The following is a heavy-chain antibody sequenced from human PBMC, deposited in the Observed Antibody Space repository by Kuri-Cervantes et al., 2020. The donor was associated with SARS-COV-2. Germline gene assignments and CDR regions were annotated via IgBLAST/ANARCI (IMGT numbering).Heavy chain of an antibody. J-gene: IGHJ4*02. Sequence: GGSLRLSCVASGFTFRSYWMHWVRQAPGKGLVRVSRINSDGSSTSYADSVKGRFTISRDNAKNTLYLQMNSLRAEDTAVYYCARAGITGTTFYFDYWGQGTLVTVSS. D-gene: IGHD1-7*01. CDR3: ARAGITGTTFYFDY. CDR1: GFTFRSYW. CDR2: INSDGSST. V-gene: IGHV3-74*01.